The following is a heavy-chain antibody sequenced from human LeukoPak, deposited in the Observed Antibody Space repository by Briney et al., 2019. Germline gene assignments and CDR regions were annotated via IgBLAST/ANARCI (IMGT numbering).Heavy chain of an antibody. CDR3: ARVSWYNRGSSPTGAFDI. CDR1: GYSISSGYY. D-gene: IGHD1-14*01. Sequence: SETLSLTCTVSGYSISSGYYWGWIRQPPGKGLEWIGSIYHSGSTYYNPSLKSRVTISVDTSKNQFSLKLSSVTAADTAVYYCARVSWYNRGSSPTGAFDIWGQGTMVTVSS. J-gene: IGHJ3*02. CDR2: IYHSGST. V-gene: IGHV4-38-2*02.